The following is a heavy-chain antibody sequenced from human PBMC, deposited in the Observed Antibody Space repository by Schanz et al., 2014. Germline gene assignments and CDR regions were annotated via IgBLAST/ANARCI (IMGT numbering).Heavy chain of an antibody. J-gene: IGHJ4*02. Sequence: QVQLQESGPGLVKPSETLSLTCTVSGASISFYDWNWIRQSPGKGLEWIGYIYHSGSPIYNPSLQGRATIAIDTPKNQCPEKMEAVTAADTAMYFCARQGDVYRLDYWGQGTLVTVTS. CDR2: IYHSGSP. CDR1: GASISFYD. CDR3: ARQGDVYRLDY. V-gene: IGHV4-59*08. D-gene: IGHD1-26*01.